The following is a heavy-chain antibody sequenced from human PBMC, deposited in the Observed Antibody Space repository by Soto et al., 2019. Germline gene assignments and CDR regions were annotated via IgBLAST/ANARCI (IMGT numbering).Heavy chain of an antibody. V-gene: IGHV4-31*03. J-gene: IGHJ4*02. CDR3: ARAYDDDGENDFDY. D-gene: IGHD3-3*01. CDR1: GSSISSGGYY. CDR2: TYYSGRT. Sequence: QVQLQESGPGLVKPSQTLSLTCTVSGSSISSGGYYWSWIRPHPGKGLEWIGYTYYSGRTSYNPYMKSRGTITVDTSKNQSALKLGSVTGADTAVYYCARAYDDDGENDFDYWGQGTLVTVSS.